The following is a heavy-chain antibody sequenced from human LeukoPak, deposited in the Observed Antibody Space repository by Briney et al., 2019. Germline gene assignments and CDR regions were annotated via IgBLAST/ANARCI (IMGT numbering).Heavy chain of an antibody. CDR1: GYTFTGYY. CDR3: ARDVIVDTAMVTGSNFDY. D-gene: IGHD5-18*01. J-gene: IGHJ4*02. Sequence: ASVKVSCKASGYTFTGYYMHWVRQAPGQGLEWMGWINPNSGGTNYAQKFQGRVTMTRDTSISTAYMELSRLRSDDTAVYYCARDVIVDTAMVTGSNFDYWGQGTLVTVSS. V-gene: IGHV1-2*02. CDR2: INPNSGGT.